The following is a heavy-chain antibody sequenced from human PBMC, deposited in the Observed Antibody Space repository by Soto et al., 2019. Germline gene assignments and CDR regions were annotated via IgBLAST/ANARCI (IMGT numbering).Heavy chain of an antibody. CDR2: IDPSDSYT. CDR3: ARHGDCSSTSCLNWFDP. CDR1: GYSFTSYW. V-gene: IGHV5-10-1*01. J-gene: IGHJ5*02. D-gene: IGHD2-2*01. Sequence: RGESLKISCKGSGYSFTSYWISWVRQMPGEGLEWMGRIDPSDSYTNYSPSFQGHVTISADKSISTAYLQWSSLKASDTAMYYCARHGDCSSTSCLNWFDPWGQGTLVTVSS.